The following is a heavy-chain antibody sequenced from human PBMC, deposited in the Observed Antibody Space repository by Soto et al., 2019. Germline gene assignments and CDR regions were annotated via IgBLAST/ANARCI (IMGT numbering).Heavy chain of an antibody. J-gene: IGHJ6*02. CDR3: ARRQISPPTRGAAAARGTMDV. Sequence: QVQLVESGGGVVQPGRSLRLSCAASGFTFNNYGMHWVRQAPGKGLEWVAVIWNDGSGYYYANSVKGRFTISRDNSKNALYLQITSLRAEDTSVYYCARRQISPPTRGAAAARGTMDVWGPWTTVTVSS. CDR1: GFTFNNYG. D-gene: IGHD6-13*01. CDR2: IWNDGSGY. V-gene: IGHV3-33*01.